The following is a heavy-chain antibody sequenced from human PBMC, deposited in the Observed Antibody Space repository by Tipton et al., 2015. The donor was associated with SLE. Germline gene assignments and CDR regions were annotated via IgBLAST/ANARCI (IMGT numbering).Heavy chain of an antibody. CDR1: GDSIRRHF. CDR2: IYYSGST. D-gene: IGHD6-13*01. CDR3: ATAPGYSILNSFDI. J-gene: IGHJ3*02. Sequence: TLSLTCTVSGDSIRRHFWSWIRQPPGKGLEWIGYIYYSGSTNYNPSLKSRVTISVDTSKNQFSLKLSSVTAADTAVYYCATAPGYSILNSFDIWGQGTMVTVSS. V-gene: IGHV4-59*08.